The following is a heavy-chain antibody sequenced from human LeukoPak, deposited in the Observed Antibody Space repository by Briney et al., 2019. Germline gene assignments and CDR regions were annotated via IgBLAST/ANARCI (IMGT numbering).Heavy chain of an antibody. J-gene: IGHJ4*02. CDR2: INHSGST. Sequence: SETLSLTCAVYGGSFSGYYWSWIRQPPGKGLEWIGEINHSGSTNYNPSLKSRVTISVDTSKNQFSLKLSSVTAADTAVYYCARFIAARRYFDYWGQGTLVTVSS. CDR3: ARFIAARRYFDY. CDR1: GGSFSGYY. D-gene: IGHD6-6*01. V-gene: IGHV4-34*01.